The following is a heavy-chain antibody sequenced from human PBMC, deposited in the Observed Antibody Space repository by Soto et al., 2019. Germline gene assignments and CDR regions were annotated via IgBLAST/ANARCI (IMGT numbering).Heavy chain of an antibody. V-gene: IGHV1-18*04. J-gene: IGHJ4*02. Sequence: QVQLVQSGGEVKKPGASVEVSCRTSGYMFTTYGMSWVRQAPGQGLEWMAWISAYNGNKKYAQTFQGRVTMTTDTSTSTVSMELRTLTSDDTGTYFCARTGGGMAARPLEYWGQGTLVTVSS. CDR3: ARTGGGMAARPLEY. D-gene: IGHD6-6*01. CDR1: GYMFTTYG. CDR2: ISAYNGNK.